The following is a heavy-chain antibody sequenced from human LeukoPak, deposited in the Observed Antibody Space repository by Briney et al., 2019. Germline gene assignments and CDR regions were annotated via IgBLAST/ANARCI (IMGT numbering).Heavy chain of an antibody. CDR3: ATQPYSSGWYYFDY. CDR1: GFTVSSNY. V-gene: IGHV3-53*01. D-gene: IGHD6-19*01. J-gene: IGHJ4*02. Sequence: GGSLRLSCAASGFTVSSNYMSWVRQAPGKGLEWVSVIYSGGSTYYADSVKGRFTISRDNSKNTLYLQMNSLRAEDTAVYYCATQPYSSGWYYFDYWGQGTLVTVSS. CDR2: IYSGGST.